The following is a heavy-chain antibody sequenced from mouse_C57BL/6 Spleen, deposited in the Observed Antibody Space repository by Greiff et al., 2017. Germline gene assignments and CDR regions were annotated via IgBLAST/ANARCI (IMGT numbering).Heavy chain of an antibody. J-gene: IGHJ2*01. CDR3: ARKDWDVSYFDY. CDR1: GYTFTSYW. CDR2: IDPSDSYT. D-gene: IGHD4-1*01. Sequence: QVQLQQPGAELVMPGASVKLSCKASGYTFTSYWMHWVKQRPGQGLEWIGEIDPSDSYTNYNQKFKGKSTLTVDKSSSTAYMQLSSLTSEDSAVYYCARKDWDVSYFDYWGQGTTLTVAS. V-gene: IGHV1-69*01.